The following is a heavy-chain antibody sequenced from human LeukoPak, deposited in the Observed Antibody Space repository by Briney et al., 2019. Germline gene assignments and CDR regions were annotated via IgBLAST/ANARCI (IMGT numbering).Heavy chain of an antibody. CDR2: IHHSGST. CDR1: GYSISSGYY. J-gene: IGHJ5*02. Sequence: SETLSLTCTVSGYSISSGYYWGWIRQPPGKGLEWIGSIHHSGSTYYNPSLKSRVTISVDTSKNQFSLKLSSVTAADTAVYYCAREVPGSNWFDPWGQGTLVTVSS. CDR3: AREVPGSNWFDP. D-gene: IGHD3-10*01. V-gene: IGHV4-38-2*02.